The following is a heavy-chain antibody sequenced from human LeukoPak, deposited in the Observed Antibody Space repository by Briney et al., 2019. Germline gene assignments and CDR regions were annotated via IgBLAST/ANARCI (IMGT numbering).Heavy chain of an antibody. D-gene: IGHD1-1*01. CDR3: ARGRISGTNWFDP. CDR2: IYYSGST. V-gene: IGHV4-61*08. Sequence: SETLSLTCAVSGGSISSGGYSWSWIRQPPGKGLEWIGYIYYSGSTNYNPSLKSRVTISVDTSKNQFSLKLSSVTAADTAVYYCARGRISGTNWFDPWGQGTLVTVSS. CDR1: GGSISSGGYS. J-gene: IGHJ5*02.